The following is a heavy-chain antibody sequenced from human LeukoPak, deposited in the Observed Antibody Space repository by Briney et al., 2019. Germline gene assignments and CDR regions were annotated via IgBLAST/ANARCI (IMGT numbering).Heavy chain of an antibody. CDR3: AKGTIRYCSSTGCYIDY. CDR1: GFTFSSYG. CDR2: IQYDGSNK. V-gene: IGHV3-30*02. D-gene: IGHD2-2*01. Sequence: GGSLRLSCAASGFTFSSYGMHWVRQVPGKGLEWVALIQYDGSNKYYPDSVKGRFTISRDNSKNTLYLQMNSLRAEDTAVYYCAKGTIRYCSSTGCYIDYWGQGTLVTVSS. J-gene: IGHJ4*02.